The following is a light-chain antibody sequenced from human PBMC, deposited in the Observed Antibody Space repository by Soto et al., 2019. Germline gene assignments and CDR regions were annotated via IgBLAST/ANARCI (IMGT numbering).Light chain of an antibody. V-gene: IGKV3-15*01. CDR1: QSVSSN. Sequence: EIVMTQSPATLSVSPGERAPLSCRASQSVSSNLAWYQQKPGQAPRLLIYGASTRATGIPARFIGSGSGPEFTLTISSPQSEDFAVYYCQQYNNWPWTFGQGTKVEIK. CDR2: GAS. J-gene: IGKJ1*01. CDR3: QQYNNWPWT.